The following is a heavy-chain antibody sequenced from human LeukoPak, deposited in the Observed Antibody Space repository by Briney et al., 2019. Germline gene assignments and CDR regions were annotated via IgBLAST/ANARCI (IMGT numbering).Heavy chain of an antibody. CDR1: GFTVSSNY. CDR3: ARDLCYGDTAPYYYGMDV. Sequence: GGSLRLSCAASGFTVSSNYMSWVRQAPGKGLEWVSVIYSGGSTYYADSVKGRFTISRDNSKNTLYLQMNSLRAEDTAVYYCARDLCYGDTAPYYYGMDVWGQGTTVTLSS. V-gene: IGHV3-66*01. CDR2: IYSGGST. D-gene: IGHD4-17*01. J-gene: IGHJ6*02.